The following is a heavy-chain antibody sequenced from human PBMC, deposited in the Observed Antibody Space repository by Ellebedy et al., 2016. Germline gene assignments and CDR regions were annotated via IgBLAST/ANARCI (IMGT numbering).Heavy chain of an antibody. D-gene: IGHD2-2*01. V-gene: IGHV5-51*01. CDR1: GYSFTSYW. J-gene: IGHJ6*03. CDR3: ARQYCSSTSCYHYYYYMDV. Sequence: GGSLRLXXKGSGYSFTSYWIGWVRQMPGKGLEWMGIIYPGDSDTRYSPSFQGQVTISADKSISTAYLQWSSLKASDTAMYYCARQYCSSTSCYHYYYYMDVWGKGTTVTVSS. CDR2: IYPGDSDT.